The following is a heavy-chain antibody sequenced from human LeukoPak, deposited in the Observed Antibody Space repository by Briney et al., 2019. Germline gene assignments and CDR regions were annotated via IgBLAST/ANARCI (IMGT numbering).Heavy chain of an antibody. CDR3: ARVYSSSFLHYYYYMDV. D-gene: IGHD6-6*01. CDR1: GYTFTSYA. V-gene: IGHV7-4-1*02. CDR2: INTNTGNP. J-gene: IGHJ6*03. Sequence: ASVKVSCKASGYTFTSYAMNWVRQAPGQGLEWMGWINTNTGNPTYAQGFTGRFVFSLDTSVSTAYLQISSLKAEDTAVYYCARVYSSSFLHYYYYMDVRGKGTTVTVSS.